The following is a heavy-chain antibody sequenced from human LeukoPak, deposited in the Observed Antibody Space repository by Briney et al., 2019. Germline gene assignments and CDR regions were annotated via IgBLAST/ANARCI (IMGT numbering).Heavy chain of an antibody. CDR3: AKDIGPNYDSSGYCMYY. D-gene: IGHD3-22*01. J-gene: IGHJ4*02. CDR1: GFTFDDYA. V-gene: IGHV3-9*01. CDR2: ISWNSGSI. Sequence: PGGSLRLSCAASGFTFDDYAMHWVRQAPGKGLEWVSGISWNSGSIGYADPVKGRFTISRDNAKNSLYLQMNSLRAEDTALYYCAKDIGPNYDSSGYCMYYWGQGTLVTVSS.